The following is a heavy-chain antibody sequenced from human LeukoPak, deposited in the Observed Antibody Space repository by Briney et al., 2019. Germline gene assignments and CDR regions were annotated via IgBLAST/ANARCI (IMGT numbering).Heavy chain of an antibody. V-gene: IGHV4-39*07. CDR2: IYYSGST. CDR1: GGSISSSSYY. Sequence: SETLSLTCTVSGGSISSSSYYWGWIRQPPGKGLEWIGSIYYSGSTYYNPSLKSRVTISVDTSKNQFSLKLSSVTAADTAVYYCARADWVPAVANWFDPWGQGTLVTVSS. D-gene: IGHD2-2*01. CDR3: ARADWVPAVANWFDP. J-gene: IGHJ5*02.